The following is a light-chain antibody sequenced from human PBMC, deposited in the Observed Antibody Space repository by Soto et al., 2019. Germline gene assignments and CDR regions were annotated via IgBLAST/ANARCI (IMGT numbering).Light chain of an antibody. CDR3: LQLDSYPQRSWT. CDR2: AAS. CDR1: QGISSY. J-gene: IGKJ1*01. Sequence: IQLTQSPSSLSASVGDRVTITCRASQGISSYLAWYQQKPGKAPKLLIYAASTLQSGVPSRFSGGGSGTDFTLTISSLQPEDFATYYCLQLDSYPQRSWTFGQGTKVDIK. V-gene: IGKV1-9*01.